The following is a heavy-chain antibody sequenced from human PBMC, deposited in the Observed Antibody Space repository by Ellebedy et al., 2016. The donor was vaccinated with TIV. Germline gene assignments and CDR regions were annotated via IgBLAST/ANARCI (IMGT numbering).Heavy chain of an antibody. D-gene: IGHD1-26*01. J-gene: IGHJ4*02. CDR2: MNPNSGNT. CDR1: GYTFTSYD. Sequence: ASVKVSCXASGYTFTSYDINWVRQATGQGLEWMGWMNPNSGNTGYAQKFQGRVTMTEDTSTDTAYMELSSLRSEDTAVYYCATVRLSGSYPFYFDYWGQGTLVTVSS. CDR3: ATVRLSGSYPFYFDY. V-gene: IGHV1-8*01.